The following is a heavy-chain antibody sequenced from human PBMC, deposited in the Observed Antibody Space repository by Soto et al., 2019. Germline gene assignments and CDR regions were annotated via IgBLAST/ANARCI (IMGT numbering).Heavy chain of an antibody. V-gene: IGHV3-66*01. Sequence: EVQVVESGGGLVQRGGSLRLSCAASGLTVSINYMSWVRQVPGKGLDWVSVISSGGTTYYADSVKGRFTISRDNSKNMLYLQMNSRASEDTAVYYCAAVGYYYGMDVWGQGTTVTVSS. J-gene: IGHJ6*02. D-gene: IGHD3-16*01. CDR3: AAVGYYYGMDV. CDR2: ISSGGTT. CDR1: GLTVSINY.